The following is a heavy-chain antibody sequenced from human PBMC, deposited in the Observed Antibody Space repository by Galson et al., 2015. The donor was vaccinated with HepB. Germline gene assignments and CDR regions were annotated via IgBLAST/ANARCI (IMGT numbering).Heavy chain of an antibody. J-gene: IGHJ3*02. CDR1: GFTFSSYA. CDR2: ISYDGSNK. CDR3: ARGLVTTTAPFDI. V-gene: IGHV3-30*04. D-gene: IGHD1-14*01. Sequence: SLRLSCAVSGFTFSSYAMHWVRQAPGKGLEWVAVISYDGSNKYYADSVKGRFTISRDNSKNTLYLQMNSLRAEDTAVYYCARGLVTTTAPFDIWGQGTMVTVSS.